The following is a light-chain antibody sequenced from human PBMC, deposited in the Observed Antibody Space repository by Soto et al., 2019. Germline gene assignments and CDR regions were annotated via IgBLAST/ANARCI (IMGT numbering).Light chain of an antibody. J-gene: IGLJ1*01. CDR2: DDD. CDR3: QVWGTTSDHYD. Sequence: SYELTQPPSVSVPPGQTATITCGGNNIGRKSVHWYRQKPGQAPVLVVYDDDDRPSGIPERFSGSNSGNTATLTISRVEGGDEADYYCQVWGTTSDHYDFGTGTKVTVL. V-gene: IGLV3-21*02. CDR1: NIGRKS.